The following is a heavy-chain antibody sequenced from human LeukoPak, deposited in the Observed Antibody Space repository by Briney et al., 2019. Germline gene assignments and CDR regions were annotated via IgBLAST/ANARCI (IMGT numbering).Heavy chain of an antibody. V-gene: IGHV3-23*01. CDR3: AKTDRVYDY. J-gene: IGHJ4*02. Sequence: RGSLRLSCAASGFTFSTYAMSCVLQAPGKGLEWVSGISGSGGSTYYADSVKGRFTISRDNSKNTLYLQMNSLRAEDTAVYYCAKTDRVYDYWGQGTLVTVSS. D-gene: IGHD6-13*01. CDR2: ISGSGGST. CDR1: GFTFSTYA.